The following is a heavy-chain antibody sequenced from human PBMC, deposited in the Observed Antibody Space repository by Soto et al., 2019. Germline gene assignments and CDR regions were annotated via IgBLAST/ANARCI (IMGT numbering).Heavy chain of an antibody. V-gene: IGHV1-18*01. CDR3: ARGDYDFWSGYYGRYGMDV. CDR1: GYTFTSYG. J-gene: IGHJ6*02. D-gene: IGHD3-3*01. CDR2: ISAYNGNT. Sequence: ASVKVSCKASGYTFTSYGISWVRQAPGQGLEWMGWISAYNGNTNYAQKLQGRVTMTTDTSTSTAYMELRSLRSDDTAVYYCARGDYDFWSGYYGRYGMDVWGQGTTVTVSS.